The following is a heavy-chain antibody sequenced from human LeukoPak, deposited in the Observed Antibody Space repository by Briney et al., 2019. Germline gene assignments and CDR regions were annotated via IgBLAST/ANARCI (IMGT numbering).Heavy chain of an antibody. D-gene: IGHD3-10*01. Sequence: SETLSLTCTVSGGALTNLFWSWIRRPPGKALEWIGYIYYNGNTNYNPSLKSRVSISVDTSKNQFSLRLSSVTASDTAVYYCARYGLYSFDYWGQGALVTVSS. V-gene: IGHV4-59*08. CDR2: IYYNGNT. CDR3: ARYGLYSFDY. J-gene: IGHJ4*02. CDR1: GGALTNLF.